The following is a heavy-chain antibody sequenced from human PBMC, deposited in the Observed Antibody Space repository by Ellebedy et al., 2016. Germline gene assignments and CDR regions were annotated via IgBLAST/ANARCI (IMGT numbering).Heavy chain of an antibody. J-gene: IGHJ6*03. V-gene: IGHV1-8*01. Sequence: ASVKVSXKASGYTFTSYDINWVRQATGQGLEWMGWMNPNSGNTGYAQKFQGRVTMTRNTSISTAYMELSSLRSEDTAVYYCARGGITVTPYYYYYMDVWGKGTTVTVSS. CDR1: GYTFTSYD. CDR3: ARGGITVTPYYYYYMDV. CDR2: MNPNSGNT. D-gene: IGHD4-11*01.